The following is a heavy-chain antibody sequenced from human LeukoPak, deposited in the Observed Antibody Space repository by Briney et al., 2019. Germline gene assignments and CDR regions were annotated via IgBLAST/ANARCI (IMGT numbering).Heavy chain of an antibody. CDR2: ISWNSGSI. J-gene: IGHJ4*02. CDR3: AKTEEANWGFFDY. D-gene: IGHD7-27*01. V-gene: IGHV3-9*01. Sequence: PGRSLRLSCAASGFTFDDYAMHWVRQAPGKGLEWVSGISWNSGSIGYADSMKGRFTISRDNAKNSLYLQMNSLRAEDTALYYCAKTEEANWGFFDYWGQGTLVTVSS. CDR1: GFTFDDYA.